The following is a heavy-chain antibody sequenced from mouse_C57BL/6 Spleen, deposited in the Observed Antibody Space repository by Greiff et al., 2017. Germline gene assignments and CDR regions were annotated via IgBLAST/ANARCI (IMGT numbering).Heavy chain of an antibody. CDR1: GYTFTSYW. J-gene: IGHJ2*01. CDR3: ARYGNFSDY. V-gene: IGHV1-64*01. D-gene: IGHD2-1*01. CDR2: IHPNSGST. Sequence: QVQLQQPGAELVKPGASVQLSCKASGYTFTSYWMRWVKQRPGQGLEWIGMIHPNSGSTNYNEKCKSKATLTVDKSSSKAYMQLSSLTSEDSAVYYCARYGNFSDYWGQGTTLTVSA.